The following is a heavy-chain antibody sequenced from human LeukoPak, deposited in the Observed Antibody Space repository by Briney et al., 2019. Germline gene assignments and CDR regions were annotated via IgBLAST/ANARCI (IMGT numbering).Heavy chain of an antibody. CDR3: ARGVGGYAATDAFDI. D-gene: IGHD5-12*01. CDR1: GSYINNYY. V-gene: IGHV4-38-2*02. Sequence: PSETLSLTCSVSGSYINNYYWGWIRQPPGKGLEWIGSIYHSGSTYYNPSLKSRVTVSVDTSKNQFSLKLSSVTAADTAVYYCARGVGGYAATDAFDIWGQGTMVTVSS. CDR2: IYHSGST. J-gene: IGHJ3*02.